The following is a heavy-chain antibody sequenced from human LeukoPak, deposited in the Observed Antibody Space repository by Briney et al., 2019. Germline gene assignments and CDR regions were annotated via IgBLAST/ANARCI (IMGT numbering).Heavy chain of an antibody. J-gene: IGHJ4*02. CDR3: ARASPNTVTTLQYFDY. V-gene: IGHV3-7*01. CDR2: IKQDGSEK. Sequence: GGSLRLSCAASGFTFISYWMSWVRQAPGKGLEWVANIKQDGSEKYYVDSVKGRFTISRDNAKNSLYLQMNSLRAEATAVYYCARASPNTVTTLQYFDYWGQGTLVTVST. D-gene: IGHD4-17*01. CDR1: GFTFISYW.